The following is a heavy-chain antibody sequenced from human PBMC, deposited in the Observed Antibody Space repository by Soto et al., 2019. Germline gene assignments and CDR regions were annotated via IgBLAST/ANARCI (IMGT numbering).Heavy chain of an antibody. CDR2: ISSSGSTI. V-gene: IGHV3-48*04. Sequence: GGSLRLSCAASGFTISRNAMYWIRQAPGKGLEWVSYISSSGSTIYYADSVKGRFTISRDNAKNSLYLQMNSLRAEDTAVYYCARDSKVLKYCSSTSCYRAPRGWFDPWGQGTLVTVSS. D-gene: IGHD2-2*02. CDR3: ARDSKVLKYCSSTSCYRAPRGWFDP. J-gene: IGHJ5*02. CDR1: GFTISRNA.